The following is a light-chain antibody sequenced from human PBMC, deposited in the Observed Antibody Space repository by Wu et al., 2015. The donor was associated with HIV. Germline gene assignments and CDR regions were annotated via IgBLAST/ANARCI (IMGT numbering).Light chain of an antibody. CDR1: QGIRSE. CDR2: ASS. J-gene: IGKJ1*01. V-gene: IGKV1-6*01. CDR3: LQDYSYPRT. Sequence: AIQMTQSPSSLSASIGDRVTITCRASQGIRSELGWYQQQPGKAPRLLIYASSYLQNGVPSRFSGSGSGTDFTLTISSLQAEDFATYYCLQDYSYPRTFGPRDQG.